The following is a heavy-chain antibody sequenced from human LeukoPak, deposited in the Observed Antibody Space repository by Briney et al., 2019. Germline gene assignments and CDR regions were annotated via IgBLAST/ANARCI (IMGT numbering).Heavy chain of an antibody. J-gene: IGHJ4*02. V-gene: IGHV4-61*01. D-gene: IGHD3-22*01. Sequence: PSETLSLTCTVSGDSVSGISFYWSWIRQPPGKGLQYIGYIQYSGSTNYNPSLKSRVTISVDTSKYQFSLKLSSVTAADTAVYYCARYYDSSGYWSTPHFDYWGQGTLVTVSS. CDR1: GDSVSGISFY. CDR3: ARYYDSSGYWSTPHFDY. CDR2: IQYSGST.